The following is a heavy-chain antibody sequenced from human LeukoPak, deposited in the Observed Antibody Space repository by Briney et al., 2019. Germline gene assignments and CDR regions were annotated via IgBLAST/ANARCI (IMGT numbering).Heavy chain of an antibody. D-gene: IGHD3-16*02. CDR2: IYYSGST. CDR1: GGSISRSSYY. CDR3: ARLMITFGGVIVPNFDY. V-gene: IGHV4-39*01. Sequence: SETLSLTCTVSGGSISRSSYYWGWIRQPLGKGLEWIGTIYYSGSTYYNPSLKSRVTISVDTSKNQLSLKLSSVTAADTAVYYCARLMITFGGVIVPNFDYWGQGTLVTVSS. J-gene: IGHJ4*02.